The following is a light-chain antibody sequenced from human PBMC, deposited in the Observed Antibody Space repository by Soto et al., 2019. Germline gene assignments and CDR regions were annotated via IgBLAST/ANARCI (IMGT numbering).Light chain of an antibody. CDR1: QSITTF. CDR3: QQSYSTPFT. J-gene: IGKJ2*01. Sequence: DIQMTQSPSSLSASVEDSVTITCRASQSITTFLNWYQQKPGRAPNLLIYRASSLQSGVPSRFSGRGSGTDFTLTISSLQPEDFACYYCQQSYSTPFTFGQGTNLEVK. V-gene: IGKV1-39*01. CDR2: RAS.